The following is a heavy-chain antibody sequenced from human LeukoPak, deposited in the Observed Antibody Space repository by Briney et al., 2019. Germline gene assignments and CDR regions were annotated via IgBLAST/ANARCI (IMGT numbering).Heavy chain of an antibody. CDR3: AKPRGATATSYYSDY. Sequence: PGGSLRLSCAASGFTFSNYAMSWVRQAPGKGLEWVSLISGSGVRTYYADSVKGRFTISRDNSKNTLYLQMNSLRAEDTAVYYCAKPRGATATSYYSDYWGQGTLVTVSS. J-gene: IGHJ4*02. CDR2: ISGSGVRT. D-gene: IGHD4-17*01. V-gene: IGHV3-23*01. CDR1: GFTFSNYA.